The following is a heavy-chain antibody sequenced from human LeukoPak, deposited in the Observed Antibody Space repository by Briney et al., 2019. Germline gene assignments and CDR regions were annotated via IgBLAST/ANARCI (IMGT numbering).Heavy chain of an antibody. CDR2: ISWNSGSI. CDR3: AEARGGGSWGAPWYFDY. J-gene: IGHJ4*02. Sequence: SGRSLRLSCAASGFTFDDYAMHWVRQAPGKGLEWVSGISWNSGSIGYADSVKGRFTISRDNAKNSLYLQMDSLRAEDMALYYCAEARGGGSWGAPWYFDYWGQGTLVTVSS. D-gene: IGHD2-15*01. CDR1: GFTFDDYA. V-gene: IGHV3-9*03.